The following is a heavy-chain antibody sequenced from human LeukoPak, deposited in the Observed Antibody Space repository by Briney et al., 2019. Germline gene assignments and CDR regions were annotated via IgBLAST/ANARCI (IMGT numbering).Heavy chain of an antibody. CDR3: ARGDYVWGSYRPSFDY. CDR2: LIPIFGTA. Sequence: SVKVSCKASGGTFSSYAISWVRQAPGQGLEWMGGLIPIFGTANYAQKFQGRVTITTDESTSTAYMELSSLRSEDTAVYYCARGDYVWGSYRPSFDYWGQGTLVTVSS. J-gene: IGHJ4*02. V-gene: IGHV1-69*05. CDR1: GGTFSSYA. D-gene: IGHD3-16*02.